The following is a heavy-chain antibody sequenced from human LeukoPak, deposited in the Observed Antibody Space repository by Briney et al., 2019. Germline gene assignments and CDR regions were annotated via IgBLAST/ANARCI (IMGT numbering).Heavy chain of an antibody. CDR2: ISGSGGGT. CDR3: AKDSRFITMVRGVSFDP. V-gene: IGHV3-23*01. D-gene: IGHD3-10*01. CDR1: GFTFSSYA. J-gene: IGHJ5*02. Sequence: GGSLRLSCAASGFTFSSYAMSWVRQAPGKGLEWVSAISGSGGGTYYADSVKGRFTISRDNSKDTLYLQMNSLRAEDTAVYYCAKDSRFITMVRGVSFDPWGQGTLVTVSS.